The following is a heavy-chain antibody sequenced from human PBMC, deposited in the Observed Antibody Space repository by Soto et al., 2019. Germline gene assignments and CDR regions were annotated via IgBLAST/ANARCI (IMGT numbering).Heavy chain of an antibody. V-gene: IGHV3-30*18. J-gene: IGHJ4*02. Sequence: GGSLRLSCAASGFTFSSYGMHWVRQAPGKGLEWVAVISYDGSNKYYADSVKGRFTISRDNSKNTLYLQMNSLRAEDTAVYYCAKDKEVVTATYYFDYWGQGTLVTVSS. CDR1: GFTFSSYG. CDR3: AKDKEVVTATYYFDY. D-gene: IGHD2-21*02. CDR2: ISYDGSNK.